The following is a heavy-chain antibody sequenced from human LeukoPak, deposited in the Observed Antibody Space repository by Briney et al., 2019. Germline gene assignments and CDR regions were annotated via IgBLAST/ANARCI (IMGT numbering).Heavy chain of an antibody. CDR1: GLTFSSYT. J-gene: IGHJ6*02. Sequence: PGGSLRLSCAASGLTFSSYTMNWVRQAPGKGLEWVSSISSSSSYIYYADSVKGRSTISRDNAKNTLYLQMTSLGAEDTAVYYCVRGGFGHAMDVWGQGTTVTVSS. CDR3: VRGGFGHAMDV. CDR2: ISSSSSYI. V-gene: IGHV3-21*01. D-gene: IGHD3-10*01.